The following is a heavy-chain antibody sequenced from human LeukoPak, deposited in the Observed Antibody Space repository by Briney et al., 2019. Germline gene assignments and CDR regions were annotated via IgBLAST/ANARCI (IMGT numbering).Heavy chain of an antibody. D-gene: IGHD5-24*01. J-gene: IGHJ4*02. V-gene: IGHV3-21*01. CDR2: ISTSGIYI. CDR3: ARDSSFHAPRETFFDY. CDR1: GFTFSNYN. Sequence: GGSLRLSCAASGFTFSNYNMNWVRQAPGKGLEWVSSISTSGIYIYYADSVKGRFTISRDNAKKSLYLQMNSLRAEDTAVYYCARDSSFHAPRETFFDYWGQGTLVTVSS.